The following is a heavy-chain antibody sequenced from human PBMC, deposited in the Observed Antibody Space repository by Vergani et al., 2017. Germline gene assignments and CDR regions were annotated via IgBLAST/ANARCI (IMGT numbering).Heavy chain of an antibody. CDR2: ISYDGSNK. Sequence: QVQLVESGGGVVQPGRSLRLSCAASGFTFSSYGMHWVRQAPGKGLEWVAVISYDGSNKYYAGSVKGRFTISRDNSNNTLYLKMNSLRAEDTAVYYCAKDFPYDYVWGSYRYTSRQNLDYWGQGTLGTVSS. CDR1: GFTFSSYG. D-gene: IGHD3-16*02. V-gene: IGHV3-30*18. J-gene: IGHJ4*02. CDR3: AKDFPYDYVWGSYRYTSRQNLDY.